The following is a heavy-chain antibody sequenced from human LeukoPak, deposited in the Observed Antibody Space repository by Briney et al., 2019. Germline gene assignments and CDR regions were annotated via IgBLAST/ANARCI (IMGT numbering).Heavy chain of an antibody. Sequence: PGGSLRLSCAASGITFSTVAMSWVRQAPGRGLECVSVICGGGDRTYCADTVRGRFIITRDNSKNRLYLEMSSLRADDTAIYYCEKDPGRDHAFDIWGQGTMVTVSS. V-gene: IGHV3-23*01. CDR3: EKDPGRDHAFDI. CDR2: ICGGGDRT. D-gene: IGHD1-26*01. J-gene: IGHJ3*02. CDR1: GITFSTVA.